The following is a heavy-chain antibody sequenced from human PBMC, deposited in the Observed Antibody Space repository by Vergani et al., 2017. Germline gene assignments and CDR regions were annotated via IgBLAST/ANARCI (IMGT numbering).Heavy chain of an antibody. CDR1: GYSFSSYD. D-gene: IGHD5-18*01. CDR3: ASHYRYGPTTLLGFDY. CDR2: MNPNSGTT. Sequence: QVQLVQSGAEVKKPGASVKVSGRASGYSFSSYDISWVRQATGQGLEWMGWMNPNSGTTGYAQKFQGRVTTTAGDSTSTADKELSSLRSEDTAVYYCASHYRYGPTTLLGFDYWGQGTLVTVSS. J-gene: IGHJ4*02. V-gene: IGHV1-8*01.